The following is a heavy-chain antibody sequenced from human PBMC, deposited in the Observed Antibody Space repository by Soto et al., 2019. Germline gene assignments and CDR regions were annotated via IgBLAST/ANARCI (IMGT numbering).Heavy chain of an antibody. V-gene: IGHV3-30-3*01. CDR1: GFTFSSYA. J-gene: IGHJ5*02. D-gene: IGHD1-26*01. CDR2: ISYDGSNK. Sequence: QVQLVESGGGVVQPGRSLRLSCAASGFTFSSYAMHWVRQAPGKGLEWVAVISYDGSNKYYADSVKGRFTISRDNSKNTLYLQMNSLRAEDTAVYYCARAPYLLKPFDPWGQGTLVTVSS. CDR3: ARAPYLLKPFDP.